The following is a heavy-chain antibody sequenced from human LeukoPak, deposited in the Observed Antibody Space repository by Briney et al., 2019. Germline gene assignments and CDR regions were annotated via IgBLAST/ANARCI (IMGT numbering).Heavy chain of an antibody. Sequence: TGGSLRLSCAASGFTFSSYAMRWARQAPGKGLEWVAVISYDGSNKYYADSVKGRFTISRDNSKNTLYLQMNSLRAEDTAVYYCARTQRFLEWLYYGMDVWGQGTTVTVSS. CDR2: ISYDGSNK. V-gene: IGHV3-30-3*01. CDR3: ARTQRFLEWLYYGMDV. D-gene: IGHD3-3*01. CDR1: GFTFSSYA. J-gene: IGHJ6*02.